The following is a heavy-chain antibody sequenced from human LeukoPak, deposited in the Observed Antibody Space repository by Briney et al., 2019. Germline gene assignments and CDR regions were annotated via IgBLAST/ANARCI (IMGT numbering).Heavy chain of an antibody. D-gene: IGHD2-21*02. V-gene: IGHV1-69*13. Sequence: SVKVSCKASGGTFSSYAISWVRQAPGQGLEWMGGIIPIFGTANYAQKFQGRVTITADESTSTAYMELSSLRSEDTAVYYCARAVVVTAIPQYFQHWGQGTLVTVSS. J-gene: IGHJ1*01. CDR2: IIPIFGTA. CDR3: ARAVVVTAIPQYFQH. CDR1: GGTFSSYA.